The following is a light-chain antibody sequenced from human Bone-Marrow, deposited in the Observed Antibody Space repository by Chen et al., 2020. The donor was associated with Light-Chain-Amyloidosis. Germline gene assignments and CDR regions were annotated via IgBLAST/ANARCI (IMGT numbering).Light chain of an antibody. CDR1: SSDVGGDNH. CDR2: EVT. Sequence: QSALPHHASVSGSAGRSITISTPGTSSDVGGDNHVAWYQQHPDKAPKRMIYEVTNRPSWVPDRFSGSKSDNTASLTISGLQTEDEADYFGSSYTITNTLVFGSGTRVTVL. J-gene: IGLJ1*01. CDR3: SSYTITNTLV. V-gene: IGLV2-14*01.